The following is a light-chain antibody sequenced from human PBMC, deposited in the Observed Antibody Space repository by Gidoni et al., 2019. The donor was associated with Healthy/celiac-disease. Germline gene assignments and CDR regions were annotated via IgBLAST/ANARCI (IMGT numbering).Light chain of an antibody. CDR3: QQYYSTRT. J-gene: IGKJ1*01. CDR2: GAS. CDR1: PSVLYSSNNKNY. Sequence: DIVMTQSPDSLAVALGERATINCKSSPSVLYSSNNKNYLAWYQQKPGQPPKLLIYGASNRESGVPYRFSGSGSGTDFTLTISSLQAEDLAVYYCQQYYSTRTFGQGTKVEIK. V-gene: IGKV4-1*01.